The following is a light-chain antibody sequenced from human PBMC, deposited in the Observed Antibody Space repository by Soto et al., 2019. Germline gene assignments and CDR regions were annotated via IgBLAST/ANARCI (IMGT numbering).Light chain of an antibody. J-gene: IGLJ1*01. CDR2: DVS. Sequence: QSALTQPRSLSGSPGQSVTISRTGTSRDVGGYNYVSWYQQHPGKAPKLMIYDVSKRPSGVPDRFSGSKSGNTASLTISGLQAEDEADYYCCSYAGSYTEVFGTGTKVTVL. CDR3: CSYAGSYTEV. CDR1: SRDVGGYNY. V-gene: IGLV2-11*01.